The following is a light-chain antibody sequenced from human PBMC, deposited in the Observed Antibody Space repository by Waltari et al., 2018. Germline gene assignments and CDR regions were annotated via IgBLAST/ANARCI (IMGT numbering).Light chain of an antibody. V-gene: IGKV1-5*03. CDR1: QSISTW. Sequence: DIQMTQSPSTLSASVGDRVTITCRASQSISTWLAWYQQKPGKAPKLLIYKASTLESGVPSRFSGIGSGTEFTLTISSLQTDDFATYYCQQYNSFPYTFGQGTKLDIK. J-gene: IGKJ2*01. CDR2: KAS. CDR3: QQYNSFPYT.